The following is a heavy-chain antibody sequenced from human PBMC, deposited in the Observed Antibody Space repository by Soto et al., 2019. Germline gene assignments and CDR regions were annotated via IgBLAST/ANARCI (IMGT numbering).Heavy chain of an antibody. CDR2: ISGDGGST. Sequence: GGSLRLSCAASGFTFDDYAMHWVRQAPGKGLEWVSLISGDGGSTYYADSVKGRFTISRDNSKNSLYLQMNSLRTEDTALYYCAKYSNSGSYFSRYAFDIWGQGTMVTVSS. V-gene: IGHV3-43*02. D-gene: IGHD1-26*01. CDR3: AKYSNSGSYFSRYAFDI. J-gene: IGHJ3*02. CDR1: GFTFDDYA.